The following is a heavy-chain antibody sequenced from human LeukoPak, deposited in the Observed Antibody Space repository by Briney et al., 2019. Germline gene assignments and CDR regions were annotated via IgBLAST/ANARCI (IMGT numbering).Heavy chain of an antibody. J-gene: IGHJ6*02. CDR3: ARDLIVVVPAAIVHNYYYYGMDV. Sequence: ASVKVSCKASGYTFTGYYMHWVRQAPGQGLEWMGWINPNSGGTNYAQKFQGRVTMTRDTSISTAYMELSRLRSDDTAVYYCARDLIVVVPAAIVHNYYYYGMDVWGQGTTVTVSS. V-gene: IGHV1-2*02. CDR1: GYTFTGYY. CDR2: INPNSGGT. D-gene: IGHD2-2*01.